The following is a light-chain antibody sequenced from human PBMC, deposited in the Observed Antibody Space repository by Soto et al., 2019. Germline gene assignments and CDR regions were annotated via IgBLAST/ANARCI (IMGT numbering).Light chain of an antibody. V-gene: IGKV3-15*01. Sequence: IVMTQSPATLSLSPGERATLSCRAGQSANRNLAWYQQKPGQTPRLLIYDASTRATDIPARFSGSGSGTDFTLTISSLLSEDFAVYYCHQYYKWPLTFGGGTKVDIK. CDR1: QSANRN. CDR2: DAS. J-gene: IGKJ4*01. CDR3: HQYYKWPLT.